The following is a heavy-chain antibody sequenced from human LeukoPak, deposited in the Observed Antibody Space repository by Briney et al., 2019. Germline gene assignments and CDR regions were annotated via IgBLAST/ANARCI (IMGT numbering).Heavy chain of an antibody. D-gene: IGHD4-17*01. CDR1: GLTYSDYG. V-gene: IGHV3-30*18. Sequence: PGGSLTLSCAASGLTYSDYGMHGPRQAPGKGLEGVTDISNEGNDQYYADSLKGRFTISEDNYENTLSLQMNSLRADDTAVYYCTQEGRQMSATTERYSFDHWGRGTLVTVSS. CDR3: TQEGRQMSATTERYSFDH. J-gene: IGHJ4*02. CDR2: ISNEGNDQ.